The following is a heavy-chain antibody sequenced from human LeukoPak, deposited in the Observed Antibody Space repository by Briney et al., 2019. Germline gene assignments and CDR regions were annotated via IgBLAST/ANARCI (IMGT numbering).Heavy chain of an antibody. CDR3: ARAWYCSSTSCRRDAFDI. CDR1: GGSISSYY. CDR2: IYYSEST. V-gene: IGHV4-59*01. Sequence: PSETLSLTCTVSGGSISSYYWSWIRQPPGKGLEWIGYIYYSESTNYNPSLKSRVTISVDTSKNQFSLKLSSVTAADTAVYYCARAWYCSSTSCRRDAFDIWGQGTMVTVSS. D-gene: IGHD2-2*01. J-gene: IGHJ3*02.